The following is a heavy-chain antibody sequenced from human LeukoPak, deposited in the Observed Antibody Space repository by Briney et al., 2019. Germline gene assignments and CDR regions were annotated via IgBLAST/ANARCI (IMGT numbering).Heavy chain of an antibody. Sequence: GGSLRLSCAASGFTFSSYAMSWVRQAPGKGLEWVSAISGSGGSTYYADSVKGRFTISRDNSKNTLYLQMNSLRAEDTAVYYCAKDSDRTYYYDSSGPTTVGDYWGQGTLVTVSS. D-gene: IGHD3-22*01. CDR2: ISGSGGST. V-gene: IGHV3-23*01. CDR3: AKDSDRTYYYDSSGPTTVGDY. J-gene: IGHJ4*02. CDR1: GFTFSSYA.